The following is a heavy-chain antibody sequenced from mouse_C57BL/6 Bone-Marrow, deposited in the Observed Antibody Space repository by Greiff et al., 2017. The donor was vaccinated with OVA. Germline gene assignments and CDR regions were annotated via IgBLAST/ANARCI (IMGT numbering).Heavy chain of an antibody. CDR1: GYAFSSSW. J-gene: IGHJ1*03. Sequence: VKLQESGPELVKPGASVKISCKASGYAFSSSWMNWVKQRPGKGLEWIGRIYPGDGDTNYNGKFKGKATLTADKSSSTAYMQLSSLTSEDSAVYFWARPRPYWYFDVWGTGTTVTVSS. CDR3: ARPRPYWYFDV. CDR2: IYPGDGDT. V-gene: IGHV1-82*01.